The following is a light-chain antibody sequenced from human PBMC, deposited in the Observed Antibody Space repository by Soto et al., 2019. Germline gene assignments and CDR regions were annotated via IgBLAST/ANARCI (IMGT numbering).Light chain of an antibody. CDR1: QSVNNNY. J-gene: IGKJ2*01. Sequence: EVVLTQSPGTLSLSPGGRATLSCRSSQSVNNNYLAWYQQKPGQAPRLLIYGASSRATGMPGRFSGSGSGTDFSLTISRLEPEDFAVYYCQQYGSAPQTFGQGTRLEI. CDR3: QQYGSAPQT. CDR2: GAS. V-gene: IGKV3-20*01.